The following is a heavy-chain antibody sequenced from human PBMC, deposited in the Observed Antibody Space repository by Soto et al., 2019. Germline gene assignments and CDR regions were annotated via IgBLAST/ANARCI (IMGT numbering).Heavy chain of an antibody. D-gene: IGHD3-22*01. CDR2: IYYSGST. CDR1: GGSISSYY. V-gene: IGHV4-59*12. CDR3: ARFLDYDSSGYYFDY. Sequence: SETLSLTCTVSGGSISSYYWSWIRQPPGKGLEWIGYIYYSGSTNYNPSLKSRVTISVDTSKNQFSLKLSSVTAADTAVYYCARFLDYDSSGYYFDYWGQGTLVTVSS. J-gene: IGHJ4*02.